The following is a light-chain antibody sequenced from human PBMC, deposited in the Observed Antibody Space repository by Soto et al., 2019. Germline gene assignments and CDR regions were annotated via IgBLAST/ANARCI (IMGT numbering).Light chain of an antibody. CDR2: KAS. J-gene: IGKJ3*01. CDR1: QSISSW. CDR3: QQYKSYWRFT. V-gene: IGKV1-5*03. Sequence: DIQMTQSPSTLSASVGDRVTITCRASQSISSWLAWYQQKPGKAPKLLIYKASSLESGVPSRFSGSGSGTEFTLTISSLQPDFFATYYCQQYKSYWRFTLGPGTGVDIK.